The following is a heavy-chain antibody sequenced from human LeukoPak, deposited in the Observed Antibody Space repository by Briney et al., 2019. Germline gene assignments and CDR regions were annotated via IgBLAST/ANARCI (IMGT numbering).Heavy chain of an antibody. CDR2: TYTSGST. CDR3: AREGRFGEGVDY. V-gene: IGHV4-61*02. CDR1: GGSISSGSYY. J-gene: IGHJ4*02. Sequence: SETLSLTCTVSGGSISSGSYYWGWLRQPAGTGREWIGRTYTSGSTNYNPSLKSRVTISVDTSKNQFSLKLSSVTAADTAVYYCAREGRFGEGVDYWGQGTLVTVSS. D-gene: IGHD3-10*01.